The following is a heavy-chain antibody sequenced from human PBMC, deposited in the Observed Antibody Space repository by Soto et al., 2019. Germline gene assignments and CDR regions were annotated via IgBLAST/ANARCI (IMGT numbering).Heavy chain of an antibody. CDR3: ARSIYSGSDGEWSY. D-gene: IGHD1-26*01. J-gene: IGHJ4*02. CDR2: IYPSVGST. Sequence: QVQLVQSGAEVKKPGASVKVSCQASGYSFTNYYMHWVRQAPGQGLEWMGMIYPSVGSTNYAQKFQGRLTMTRDTSTSTVYMELSSLRSDDTAVYYCARSIYSGSDGEWSYWGQGTLVTVSS. V-gene: IGHV1-46*01. CDR1: GYSFTNYY.